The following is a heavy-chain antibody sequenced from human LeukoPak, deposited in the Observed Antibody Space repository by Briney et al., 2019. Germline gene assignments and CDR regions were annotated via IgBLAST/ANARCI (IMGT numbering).Heavy chain of an antibody. CDR1: GFTFSSYW. J-gene: IGHJ4*02. CDR3: ARDRAYYDSSGYYYED. Sequence: GGSLRLSCAASGFTFSSYWMSWVRQAPGKGLEWVANIKQDGSEKYYVDSVKGRFTISRDNAKNSLYLQMNSQRAEDTAVYYCARDRAYYDSSGYYYEDWGQGTLVTVSS. V-gene: IGHV3-7*01. D-gene: IGHD3-22*01. CDR2: IKQDGSEK.